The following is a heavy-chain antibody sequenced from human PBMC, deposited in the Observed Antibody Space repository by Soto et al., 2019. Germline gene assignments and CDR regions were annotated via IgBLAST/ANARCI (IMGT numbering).Heavy chain of an antibody. D-gene: IGHD3-9*01. V-gene: IGHV4-39*01. CDR2: IYFRGNT. CDR1: GGSVTTYH. Sequence: PSETLSLTCAVSGGSVTTYHWGWIRQPPGKGLEWIGSIYFRGNTYYNPSLQTRVTISLDKSKSQFSLKLNSVTAADSAVYFCARLEGLATISYYFDFWGQGALVTVSS. J-gene: IGHJ4*02. CDR3: ARLEGLATISYYFDF.